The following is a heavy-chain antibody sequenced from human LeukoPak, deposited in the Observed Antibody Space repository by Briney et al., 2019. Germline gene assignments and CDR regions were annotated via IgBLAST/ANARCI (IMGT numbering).Heavy chain of an antibody. V-gene: IGHV3-74*01. CDR1: GFTFSSYW. J-gene: IGHJ3*02. D-gene: IGHD3-16*02. CDR3: ARAVLPYVWGSYRSYAFDI. CDR2: INSDGSST. Sequence: PGGSLRLSCAASGFTFSSYWMHWVRQAPGKGLVWVSRINSDGSSTSYADSVKGRFTISRDNAKNTPYLQMNSLRAEDTAVYYCARAVLPYVWGSYRSYAFDIWGQGTMVTVSS.